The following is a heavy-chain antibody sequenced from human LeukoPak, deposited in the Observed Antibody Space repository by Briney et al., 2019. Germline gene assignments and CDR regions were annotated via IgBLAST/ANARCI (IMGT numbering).Heavy chain of an antibody. J-gene: IGHJ5*02. CDR3: ARRKPTSGAQYWFDP. Sequence: GASVKVSCKASGYTFTSYDINWVRQATGQGLEWMGWMNPNSGNTGYAQEFQGRVTMTRDTSISTAYMELNSLTSEDTAVYYCARRKPTSGAQYWFDPWGQGTLVTVSS. D-gene: IGHD3-10*01. V-gene: IGHV1-8*01. CDR1: GYTFTSYD. CDR2: MNPNSGNT.